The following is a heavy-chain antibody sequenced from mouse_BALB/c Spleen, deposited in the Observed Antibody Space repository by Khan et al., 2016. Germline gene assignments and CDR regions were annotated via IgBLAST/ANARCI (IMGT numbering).Heavy chain of an antibody. CDR1: GYTFTDYY. CDR3: ARGRAWWVDF. D-gene: IGHD1-1*02. V-gene: IGHV1S29*02. Sequence: VQLQQSGPELVKPGASVKISCKASGYTFTDYYMHWVKQSPGKSLEWIGYIYPYNGDTRYNQKFKGKATFTVDTSSSTAYMQLRSLTSEDPAVSCCARGRAWWVDFWGAGTTVTVSS. J-gene: IGHJ1*01. CDR2: IYPYNGDT.